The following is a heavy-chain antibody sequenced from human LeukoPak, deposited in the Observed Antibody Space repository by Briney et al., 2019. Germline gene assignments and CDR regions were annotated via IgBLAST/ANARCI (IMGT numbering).Heavy chain of an antibody. Sequence: KPSETLSLTCTVSGGSISSSTYYWGWIRQPPGKGLEWIGSIYYSGSTYYNPVLKSRVTIFVDTSKTQFSLKLDSVTAADTAVYYCASGYFAADYWGQGTLVTVSS. CDR3: ASGYFAADY. CDR2: IYYSGST. V-gene: IGHV4-39*01. CDR1: GGSISSSTYY. J-gene: IGHJ4*02. D-gene: IGHD3-9*01.